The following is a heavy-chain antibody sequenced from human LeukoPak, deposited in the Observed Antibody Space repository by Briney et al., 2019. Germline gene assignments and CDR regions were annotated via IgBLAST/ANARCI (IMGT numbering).Heavy chain of an antibody. V-gene: IGHV3-7*03. CDR1: GFNFRDHW. J-gene: IGHJ4*02. D-gene: IGHD3-3*01. CDR2: ITNDGSET. Sequence: PGGSLRLSCAVSGFNFRDHWMDWVRQAPGQGLEWVGHITNDGSETYYVVSLKGRFSISRDNTYNALYLQMNSLRVEDTAVYYCVKYYGWFHFSQWGQGTLVTFSS. CDR3: VKYYGWFHFSQ.